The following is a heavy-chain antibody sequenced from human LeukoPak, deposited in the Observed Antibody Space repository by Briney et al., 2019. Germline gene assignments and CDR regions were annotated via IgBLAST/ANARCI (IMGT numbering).Heavy chain of an antibody. J-gene: IGHJ4*02. CDR1: RFRFSVYE. D-gene: IGHD6-19*01. V-gene: IGHV3-48*03. CDR2: IASSGTTK. Sequence: PGGSLRLSCAVSRFRFSVYEMNWVRQAPGKGLEWVSNIASSGTTKYYADSVKGRFSISRDNAKSSLYLQMNSLRVEDTAVYYCALLAVASDFDYWGQGALVTVSS. CDR3: ALLAVASDFDY.